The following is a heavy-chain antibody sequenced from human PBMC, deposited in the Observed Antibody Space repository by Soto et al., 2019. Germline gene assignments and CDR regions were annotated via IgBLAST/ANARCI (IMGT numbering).Heavy chain of an antibody. CDR2: INPNSGGT. CDR3: ARDQLRGSGKLGNVLYY. D-gene: IGHD3-10*01. J-gene: IGHJ4*02. Sequence: EASVKVSCKASGYTFTGYYMHWVRQAPGQGLEWMGWINPNSGGTNYAQKFQGRVTMTRDTSISTAYMELSRLRSDDTAVYYCARDQLRGSGKLGNVLYYWGQGTLVTVSS. V-gene: IGHV1-2*02. CDR1: GYTFTGYY.